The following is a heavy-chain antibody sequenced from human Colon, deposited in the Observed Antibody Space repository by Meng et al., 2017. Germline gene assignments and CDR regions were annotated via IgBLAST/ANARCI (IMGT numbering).Heavy chain of an antibody. J-gene: IGHJ4*02. D-gene: IGHD4-11*01. CDR3: ARGVDYMFDY. Sequence: GGSLRLSCVVSGFTFSSYWMNWVRRAPGRGLEWVGNINPDGSGKYYVDSLKGRFTISRDNAKNSLYLQMSSLRAEDTAVYFCARGVDYMFDYWGQGSLVTGSS. V-gene: IGHV3-7*04. CDR2: INPDGSGK. CDR1: GFTFSSYW.